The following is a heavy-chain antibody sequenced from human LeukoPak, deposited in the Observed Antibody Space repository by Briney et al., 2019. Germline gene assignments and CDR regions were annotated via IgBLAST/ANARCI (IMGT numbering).Heavy chain of an antibody. CDR2: INSDGSTT. V-gene: IGHV3-74*01. J-gene: IGHJ4*02. Sequence: GGSLRLSCEASGFTFSAYAMTWVRQAPGKGLVWVSRINSDGSTTTYADSVKGRFTISRDNAKNSLYLQMNSLRAEDTAVYYCARDRYGDYAVDYWGQGTLVTVSS. D-gene: IGHD4-17*01. CDR3: ARDRYGDYAVDY. CDR1: GFTFSAYA.